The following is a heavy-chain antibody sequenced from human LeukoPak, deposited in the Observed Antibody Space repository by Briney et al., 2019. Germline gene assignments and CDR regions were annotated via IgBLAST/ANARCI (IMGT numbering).Heavy chain of an antibody. CDR3: PRVIRKYDYVWGSYRHPWKRFDP. CDR2: INHSGST. V-gene: IGHV4-34*01. CDR1: GGSFSGYY. D-gene: IGHD3-16*02. J-gene: IGHJ5*02. Sequence: SETLSLTCAVYGGSFSGYYWSWIRHPPGKGREWSGEINHSGSTNYNPSLKSRVTISVDTTKNQFSLNLSSVTAADTAVYYCPRVIRKYDYVWGSYRHPWKRFDPWGQGTLVTVSS.